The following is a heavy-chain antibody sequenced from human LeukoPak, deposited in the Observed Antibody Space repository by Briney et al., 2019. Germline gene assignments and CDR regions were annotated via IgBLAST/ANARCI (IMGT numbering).Heavy chain of an antibody. CDR1: GFTFNNYA. D-gene: IGHD6-19*01. CDR2: MSSAEGYT. J-gene: IGHJ4*02. CDR3: ARRSKSGSGWFDY. V-gene: IGHV3-23*01. Sequence: GGSLRLSCEGSGFTFNNYAMAWVRQVPGKGLEWVSAMSSAEGYTYYGESVKGRFTISGDTFRNTMYLQMENLRAEDTAMYYCARRSKSGSGWFDYWGQGVLVTVSS.